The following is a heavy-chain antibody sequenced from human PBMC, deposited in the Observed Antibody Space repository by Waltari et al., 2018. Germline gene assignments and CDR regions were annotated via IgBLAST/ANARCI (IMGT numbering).Heavy chain of an antibody. D-gene: IGHD1-26*01. J-gene: IGHJ4*02. CDR3: ASSGELLPFDY. CDR2: IYHSGST. Sequence: QVQLQESGPGLVKPSETLSLTCAVSGYSISSGYYWGWIRQPPGKGLEWIGSIYHSGSTYYNPALKSRVTISVDTSKNQFSLKLSSVTAADTAVYYCASSGELLPFDYWGQGTLVTVSS. V-gene: IGHV4-38-2*01. CDR1: GYSISSGYY.